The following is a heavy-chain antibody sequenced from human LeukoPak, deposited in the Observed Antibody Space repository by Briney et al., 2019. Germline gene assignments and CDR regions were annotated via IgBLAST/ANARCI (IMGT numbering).Heavy chain of an antibody. CDR3: AKNYGSGSYLGDY. CDR1: GFTFSSYG. CDR2: ISYDGSNK. Sequence: PGGSLRLSCAASGFTFSSYGMHWVRQAPGKGLEWVAVISYDGSNKYYADSVKGRFTISRDNSKNTLYLQMNSLRAEDTAAYYCAKNYGSGSYLGDYWGQGTLVTVSS. J-gene: IGHJ4*02. D-gene: IGHD3-10*01. V-gene: IGHV3-30*18.